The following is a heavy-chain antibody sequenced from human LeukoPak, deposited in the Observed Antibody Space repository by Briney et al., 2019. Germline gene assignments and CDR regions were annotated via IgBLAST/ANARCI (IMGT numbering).Heavy chain of an antibody. CDR3: ARGSPNYYDSSGYGDY. J-gene: IGHJ4*02. D-gene: IGHD3-22*01. V-gene: IGHV4-39*07. CDR1: GGSISSSSYY. CDR2: IYYSGST. Sequence: SETLSLTCTVSGGSISSSSYYWGWIRQPPGKGLEWIGSIYYSGSTNYNPSLKSRVTISVDTSKNQFSLKLSSVTAADTAVYYCARGSPNYYDSSGYGDYWGQGTLVTVSS.